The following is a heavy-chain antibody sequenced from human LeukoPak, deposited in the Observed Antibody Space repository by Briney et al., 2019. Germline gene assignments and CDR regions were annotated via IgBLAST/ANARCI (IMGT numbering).Heavy chain of an antibody. V-gene: IGHV3-48*01. CDR3: ARAFSGSYDY. CDR2: LSSSFSI. Sequence: GGSLRLSCVASGFRFSAYSMNWVRQAPGKGLEWVSYLSSSFSIHYADSVKGRFTISRDNARNSLYLQMNSLRAEDTAVYYCARAFSGSYDYWGQGTQVTVSS. CDR1: GFRFSAYS. D-gene: IGHD1-26*01. J-gene: IGHJ4*02.